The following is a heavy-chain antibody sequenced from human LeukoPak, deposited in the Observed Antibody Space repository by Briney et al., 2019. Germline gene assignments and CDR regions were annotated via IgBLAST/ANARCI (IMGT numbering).Heavy chain of an antibody. Sequence: GGSLRLSCAASGFTFSSYGMHWVRQAPGKGLEWVAVIWYDGSNKYYADSVKGRFTISRDNSKNTLYLQMNSLRAEDTAVYYCARGGGYSGYDYPFDCWGQGTLVTVSS. CDR3: ARGGGYSGYDYPFDC. D-gene: IGHD5-12*01. CDR2: IWYDGSNK. V-gene: IGHV3-33*01. CDR1: GFTFSSYG. J-gene: IGHJ4*02.